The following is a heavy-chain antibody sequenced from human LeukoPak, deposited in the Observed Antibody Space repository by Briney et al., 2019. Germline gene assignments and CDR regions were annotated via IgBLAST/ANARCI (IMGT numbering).Heavy chain of an antibody. CDR1: GFTFSTYW. D-gene: IGHD4-23*01. Sequence: GGSLRLSCAASGFTFSTYWMHWVRQAPGKGLVWVSRISSDGSIAINADSVEGRFTVSRDSAKNTLYLQMNSLRVEDTAVYYCARADYGGNSDLHYWGQGTLVTVSS. J-gene: IGHJ4*02. V-gene: IGHV3-74*01. CDR2: ISSDGSIA. CDR3: ARADYGGNSDLHY.